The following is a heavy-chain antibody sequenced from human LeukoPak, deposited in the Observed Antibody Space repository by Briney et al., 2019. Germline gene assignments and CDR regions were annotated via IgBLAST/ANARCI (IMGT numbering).Heavy chain of an antibody. CDR1: GFSFSTYW. D-gene: IGHD2-15*01. CDR3: ARDYCIDGCPPGY. J-gene: IGHJ4*02. CDR2: ITSTSNDK. V-gene: IGHV3-21*01. Sequence: GGSLRLSCAASGFSFSTYWMHWVRQAPGKGLEWVSSITSTSNDKYYADSVKGRFTVSRDNAKNSLYLQMNSLRAEDTAVYYCARDYCIDGCPPGYWGQGTRVTVSP.